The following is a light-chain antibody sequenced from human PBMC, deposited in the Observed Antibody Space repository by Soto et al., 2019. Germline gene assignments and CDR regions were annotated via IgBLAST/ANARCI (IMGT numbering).Light chain of an antibody. V-gene: IGKV1-39*01. CDR1: QAISNY. CDR2: AAS. J-gene: IGKJ1*01. CDR3: QQSFTNLWT. Sequence: DIQMTQSPSSLSAPIGDRVTITCRASQAISNYLNWYQQKPGRAPNLLIYAASSLQSGVPPRFSGSGSGTDFTLTINSLQPADFATYYCQQSFTNLWTFGQGTKVDIK.